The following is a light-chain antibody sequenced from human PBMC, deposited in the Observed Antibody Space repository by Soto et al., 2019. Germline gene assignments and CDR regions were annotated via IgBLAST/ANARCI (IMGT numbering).Light chain of an antibody. V-gene: IGKV2-30*01. J-gene: IGKJ1*01. CDR2: KVS. CDR1: QSLVGSDGNTH. CDR3: MQGTHWPRT. Sequence: DVVMTQSPLFLPVTLGQPASVSCRSSQSLVGSDGNTHLSWYQQMPGQSPRRLIYKVSNRDSGVPDRVSGNRSGTDFTLKISRVEAEDVGVYYCMQGTHWPRTFGQGTKVEIK.